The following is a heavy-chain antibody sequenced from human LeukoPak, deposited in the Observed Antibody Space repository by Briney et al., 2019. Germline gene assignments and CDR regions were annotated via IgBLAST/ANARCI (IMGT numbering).Heavy chain of an antibody. CDR3: RKDYGSGSYHY. Sequence: SSVKVSCKASGYTFTSYAMHCVRQAPGQRLEGMGWINAGNGNTKYSQKFQGRVTITTDTSASTAYRELCSQRTEDAAGYYCRKDYGSGSYHYWGQGTLVTVSS. D-gene: IGHD3-10*01. J-gene: IGHJ4*02. V-gene: IGHV1-3*01. CDR2: INAGNGNT. CDR1: GYTFTSYA.